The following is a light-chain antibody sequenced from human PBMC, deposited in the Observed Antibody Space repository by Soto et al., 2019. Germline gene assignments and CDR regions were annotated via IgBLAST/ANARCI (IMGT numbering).Light chain of an antibody. Sequence: VLTQSPGTLCHPPVDGLTLSWRASQYISTRLAWSQHRPGQAPRLLIYQASIRAAGIPARFSASGTGTDFTLTISDVQPEDFAVYYCHQRQSWPRTFGQGTKVDIK. CDR3: HQRQSWPRT. J-gene: IGKJ1*01. CDR2: QAS. CDR1: QYISTR. V-gene: IGKV3-11*01.